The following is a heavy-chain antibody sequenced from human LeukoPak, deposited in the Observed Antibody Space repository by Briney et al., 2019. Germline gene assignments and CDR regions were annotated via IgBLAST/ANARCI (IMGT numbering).Heavy chain of an antibody. CDR2: ISGSGDNT. V-gene: IGHV3-23*01. CDR3: AKGPLQLVPGY. D-gene: IGHD6-6*01. J-gene: IGHJ4*02. Sequence: PGGSLRLSCAASGFTFSSYAMSWVRQAPGKGLEWVSGISGSGDNTYYADSVKGRFTISRDNSKNTLYVQVNSLGTEDTAVYYCAKGPLQLVPGYWGQGTLVTVSS. CDR1: GFTFSSYA.